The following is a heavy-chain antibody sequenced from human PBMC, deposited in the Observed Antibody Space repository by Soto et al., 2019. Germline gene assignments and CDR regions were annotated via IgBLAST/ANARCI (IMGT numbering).Heavy chain of an antibody. CDR2: IIPILGIA. V-gene: IGHV1-69*04. D-gene: IGHD2-15*01. CDR1: GGTFSSYT. J-gene: IGHJ4*02. CDR3: ARDLLRTDCSGGSCYSEADDY. Sequence: SVKVSCKASGGTFSSYTISWVRQAPGQGLEWMGRIIPILGIANYAQKFQGRVTITADKSTSTAYMELSSLRSEDTAVYYCARDLLRTDCSGGSCYSEADDYWGQGTLVTVSS.